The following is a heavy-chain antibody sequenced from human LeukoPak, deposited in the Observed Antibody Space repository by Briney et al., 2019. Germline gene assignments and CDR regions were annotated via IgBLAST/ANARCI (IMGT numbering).Heavy chain of an antibody. D-gene: IGHD3-22*01. V-gene: IGHV1-69*05. CDR3: AREMGYYYDSSGYPIGY. J-gene: IGHJ4*02. CDR2: IIPIFGTA. Sequence: ASVKVSCKASGGTFSSYAISWVRQAPGQGLEWMGGIIPIFGTANYAQKFQGRVTMTRDTSTSTVYMELSSLRSEDTAVYYCAREMGYYYDSSGYPIGYWGQGTLVTVSS. CDR1: GGTFSSYA.